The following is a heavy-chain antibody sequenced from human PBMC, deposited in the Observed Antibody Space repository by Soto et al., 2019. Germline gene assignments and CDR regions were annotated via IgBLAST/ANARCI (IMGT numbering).Heavy chain of an antibody. CDR2: MNTHSNVT. D-gene: IGHD2-15*01. CDR1: GYTFTSYD. V-gene: IGHV1-8*01. CDR3: ARQVVEVVETTSLWFDP. J-gene: IGHJ5*02. Sequence: ASVKVSCKASGYTFTSYDIHWVRQATGQGLEWMGWMNTHSNVTDCAQKFQGRVTLTWNTSISTAYMELSSPKFDDTAVYYCARQVVEVVETTSLWFDPWGLGTLVTVSS.